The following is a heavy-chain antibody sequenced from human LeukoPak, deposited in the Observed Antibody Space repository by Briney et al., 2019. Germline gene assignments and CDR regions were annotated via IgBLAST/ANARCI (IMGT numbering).Heavy chain of an antibody. CDR3: ARDCGAGTCSIGIFDF. V-gene: IGHV4-31*03. D-gene: IGHD2-15*01. CDR1: GASISSAGHY. J-gene: IGHJ4*02. CDR2: ITHSVST. Sequence: TLSLTCTVSGASISSAGHYRSWIRHLPGQGLEWIGYITHSVSTSYNPSLKSRLTISVDTSKNLFSLKLTSVTVADTAVYFCARDCGAGTCSIGIFDFWGQGALVSVSS.